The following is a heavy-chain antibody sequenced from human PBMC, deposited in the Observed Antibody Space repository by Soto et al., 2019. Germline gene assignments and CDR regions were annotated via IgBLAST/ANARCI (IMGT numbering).Heavy chain of an antibody. CDR3: ARVWDYVGNWFDP. CDR2: IYYSGST. Sequence: PSETLSLTCTVSGGSISSYYWSWIRQPPGKGLEWIGYIYYSGSTNYNPSLKSRVTISVDTSKNQFSLKLSSVTAADTAVYYCARVWDYVGNWFDPWGQGTLVTVSS. CDR1: GGSISSYY. V-gene: IGHV4-59*01. D-gene: IGHD4-17*01. J-gene: IGHJ5*02.